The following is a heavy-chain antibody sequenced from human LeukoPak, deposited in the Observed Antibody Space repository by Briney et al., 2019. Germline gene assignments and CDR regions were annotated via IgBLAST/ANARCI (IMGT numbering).Heavy chain of an antibody. Sequence: GGSLRLSCAASGFTFSSYAMHWVRQASGKGLEWVAVISYDGSNKYYADSVKGRFTISRDNSKNTLYLQMNSLRAEDTAVYYCARRLYCSGTSCYTGLDAFDVWGQGTVVTVSS. V-gene: IGHV3-30-3*01. CDR1: GFTFSSYA. J-gene: IGHJ3*01. D-gene: IGHD2-2*02. CDR2: ISYDGSNK. CDR3: ARRLYCSGTSCYTGLDAFDV.